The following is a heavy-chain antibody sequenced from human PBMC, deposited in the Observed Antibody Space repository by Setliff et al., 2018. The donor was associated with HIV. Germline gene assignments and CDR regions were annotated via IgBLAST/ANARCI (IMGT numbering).Heavy chain of an antibody. CDR3: ARWRWQQSEFDC. CDR1: GFTFSNYA. V-gene: IGHV3-30*03. CDR2: ASDDGKNI. D-gene: IGHD3-3*01. Sequence: PGGSLRLSCAASGFTFSNYAVHWVRQAPGKGLEWVAVASDDGKNIYYADSVKGRFTISRDTTKDSLYLQMDSLRTDDTAVYYCARWRWQQSEFDCWGQGTLVTVSS. J-gene: IGHJ4*02.